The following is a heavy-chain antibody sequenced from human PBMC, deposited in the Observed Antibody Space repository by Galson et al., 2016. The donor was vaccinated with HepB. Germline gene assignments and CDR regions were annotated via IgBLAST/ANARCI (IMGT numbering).Heavy chain of an antibody. CDR3: TTDRLGYYFDVRGYPNPRPDAFDI. V-gene: IGHV3-15*01. CDR1: GFTFSNAW. Sequence: SLRLSCAASGFTFSNAWMSWVRQAPGMGLEWVGRIKRETDGGTTDYAAPVKGRFAISRDDSKTTLYLQMNSLKAEDTAKYYCTTDRLGYYFDVRGYPNPRPDAFDIWGQGTMVTVSS. D-gene: IGHD3-22*01. CDR2: IKRETDGGTT. J-gene: IGHJ3*02.